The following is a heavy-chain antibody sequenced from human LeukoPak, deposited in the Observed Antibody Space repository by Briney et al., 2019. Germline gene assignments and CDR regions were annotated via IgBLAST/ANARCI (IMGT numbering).Heavy chain of an antibody. Sequence: GASVKVSCKASGYTFTSYGIRWVRQAPGQGLEWMGWISAYNGNTNYAQKLQGRVTMTTDTSTSTACMELRSLRSDDTAVYYCARDRIPHLTKAFDYWGQGTLVTVSS. CDR2: ISAYNGNT. J-gene: IGHJ4*02. V-gene: IGHV1-18*01. CDR1: GYTFTSYG. D-gene: IGHD2-2*01. CDR3: ARDRIPHLTKAFDY.